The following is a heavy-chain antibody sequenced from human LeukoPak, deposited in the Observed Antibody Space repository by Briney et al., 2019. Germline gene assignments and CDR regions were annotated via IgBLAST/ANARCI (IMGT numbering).Heavy chain of an antibody. CDR1: GFTFSSHW. V-gene: IGHV3-7*01. J-gene: IGHJ6*02. D-gene: IGHD2-2*01. CDR2: IKQDGSEK. CDR3: ARDTSTWRYGMDV. Sequence: GGSLRLSCEASGFTFSSHWMSWVRQAPGKGLEWVAIIKQDGSEKDYVDSVTGRFTISRDNAKNSLYLQMNSLRDEDTAVYYCARDTSTWRYGMDVWGQGTTVTVSS.